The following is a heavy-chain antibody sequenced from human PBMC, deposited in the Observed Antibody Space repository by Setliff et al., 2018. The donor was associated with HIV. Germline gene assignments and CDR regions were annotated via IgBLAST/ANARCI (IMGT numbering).Heavy chain of an antibody. D-gene: IGHD3-22*01. Sequence: TLSLTCTVSEGYITGYYWTWIRQPPGRGLEWIGYIFYSGTTKFNPSLKSRAAISVDSSNNQFSLKTTSVTAADTAVYFCAGFNALLGSSTYYDYWGPGLLVTVSS. CDR3: AGFNALLGSSTYYDY. CDR2: IFYSGTT. CDR1: EGYITGYY. V-gene: IGHV4-59*01. J-gene: IGHJ4*02.